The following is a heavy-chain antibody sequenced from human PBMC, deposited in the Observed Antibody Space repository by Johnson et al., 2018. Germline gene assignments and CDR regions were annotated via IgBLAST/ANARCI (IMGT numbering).Heavy chain of an antibody. Sequence: QVQLVESGGGVVQPGRSLRLSCAASGFTFSSYGMHWVRQAPGKGLEWVAVISYDGSNKYYADSVKGRFTISRDNSKNTLYLQMNSLRAEDTAVDYCAKLSSESGGYTPDAFDIWGQGTMVTVSS. CDR2: ISYDGSNK. CDR3: AKLSSESGGYTPDAFDI. J-gene: IGHJ3*02. D-gene: IGHD1-26*01. CDR1: GFTFSSYG. V-gene: IGHV3-30*18.